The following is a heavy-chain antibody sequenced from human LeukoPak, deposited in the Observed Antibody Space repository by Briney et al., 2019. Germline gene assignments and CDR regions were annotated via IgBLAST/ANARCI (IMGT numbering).Heavy chain of an antibody. J-gene: IGHJ5*02. D-gene: IGHD6-13*01. CDR2: IYPGDSDT. CDR3: VRHGIAASVTNWSWFGP. CDR1: GYTFTNNW. V-gene: IGHV5-51*01. Sequence: GESLKISCKAYGYTFTNNWIAWVRQNPGKGLEWVGTIYPGDSDTRYNPSLQGQVTISVDKSINTPWLQWHSLQASDTATYYCVRHGIAASVTNWSWFGPWGRGTLVTVSS.